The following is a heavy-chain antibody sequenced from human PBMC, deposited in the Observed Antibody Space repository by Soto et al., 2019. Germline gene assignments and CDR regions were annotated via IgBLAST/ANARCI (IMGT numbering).Heavy chain of an antibody. CDR3: ASLATGYSSSWYDYYYYGMDV. J-gene: IGHJ6*02. CDR2: INAGNGNT. D-gene: IGHD6-13*01. V-gene: IGHV1-3*01. Sequence: GASVKVSCKASGYTFTSYAMHWVRQAPGQRLEWMGWINAGNGNTKYSQKFQGRVTITRDTSASTAYMELSSLRSEDTAVYYCASLATGYSSSWYDYYYYGMDVWGQGTTVTVS. CDR1: GYTFTSYA.